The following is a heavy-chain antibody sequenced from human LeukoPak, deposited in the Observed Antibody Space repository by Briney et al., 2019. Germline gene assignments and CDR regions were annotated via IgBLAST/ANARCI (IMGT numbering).Heavy chain of an antibody. V-gene: IGHV3-48*03. Sequence: GGSLRLSCAASGFTFSSYEMNWVRQVPGKGLEWVSYISSSGSTIYYADSVKGRFTISRDNAKNSLYLQMNSLRAEDTAVYYCARDNSWYSSGWYFDYWGQGTLVTVSS. J-gene: IGHJ4*02. CDR3: ARDNSWYSSGWYFDY. CDR1: GFTFSSYE. D-gene: IGHD6-19*01. CDR2: ISSSGSTI.